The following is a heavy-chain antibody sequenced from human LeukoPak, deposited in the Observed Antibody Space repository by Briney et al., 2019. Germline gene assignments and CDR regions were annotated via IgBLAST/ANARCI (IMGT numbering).Heavy chain of an antibody. D-gene: IGHD3-22*01. CDR2: ISAYNGNT. CDR1: GYTFTSYG. CDR3: ARGRDLYYYDSSGYYDY. V-gene: IGHV1-18*01. Sequence: ASVKVSCKASGYTFTSYGIRWVRQAPGQGLEWMGWISAYNGNTNYAQKLQGRVTMTTDTSTSTAYMELRSLRSDDTAVYYCARGRDLYYYDSSGYYDYWGQGTLVTVSS. J-gene: IGHJ4*02.